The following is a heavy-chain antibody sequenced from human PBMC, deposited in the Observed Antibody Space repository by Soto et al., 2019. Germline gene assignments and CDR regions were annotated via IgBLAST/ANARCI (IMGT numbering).Heavy chain of an antibody. CDR1: GASISSYD. V-gene: IGHV4-59*08. J-gene: IGHJ6*02. CDR3: ARHWNV. CDR2: LYYSGYV. Sequence: QVQLQQSGPGLVKPSETLSLTCTVSGASISSYDWNWIRQPPGTGLEWIGYLYYSGYVKYNPSLKSRVTISVDTSKNQSSLKLSAVSAADTAVYYFARHWNVWGQGTTVTVSS. D-gene: IGHD3-3*01.